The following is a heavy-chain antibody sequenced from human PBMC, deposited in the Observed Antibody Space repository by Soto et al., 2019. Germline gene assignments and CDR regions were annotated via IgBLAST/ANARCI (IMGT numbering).Heavy chain of an antibody. CDR3: ARSRTVYYYYMHV. V-gene: IGHV4-34*01. Sequence: QVQLQQWGAGLLKPSETLSLTCAVYGGSFSGYYWSWIRQPPGKGLEWIGEINHSGSTNYNPSLKSRVPISVDTSKNQFSLKLSSVTAADTAVYYCARSRTVYYYYMHVWGKGTTVTVSS. CDR1: GGSFSGYY. D-gene: IGHD4-17*01. J-gene: IGHJ6*03. CDR2: INHSGST.